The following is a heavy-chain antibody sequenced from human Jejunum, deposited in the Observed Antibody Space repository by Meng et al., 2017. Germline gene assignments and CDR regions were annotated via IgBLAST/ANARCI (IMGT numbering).Heavy chain of an antibody. V-gene: IGHV6-1*01. Sequence: VPLQQSRRGLVKPSQSLSLSCSISGDSVSSNSGAWNWIRRSPSRGLERLGRTYYRSKYYNDYALSVKSRITINPDTSKNQFSLQLNSVTPEDTAIYYCARDWGDVRGGFDFWGQGTLVTVSS. CDR1: GDSVSSNSGA. D-gene: IGHD3-10*02. CDR2: TYYRSKYYN. J-gene: IGHJ4*02. CDR3: ARDWGDVRGGFDF.